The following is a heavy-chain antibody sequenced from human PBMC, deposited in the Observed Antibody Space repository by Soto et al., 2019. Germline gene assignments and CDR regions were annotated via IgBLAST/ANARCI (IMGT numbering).Heavy chain of an antibody. J-gene: IGHJ4*02. D-gene: IGHD2-15*01. CDR2: VNNDGSTT. Sequence: PGGSLRLSCAASGFTFSDYWMHWVRQAPGEGLVWVSFVNNDGSTTSYADSVQGRFTISRDNAKNTLYLEVNSLRAEDTALYYCARWAGGFDYGGQGALVTMSS. CDR3: ARWAGGFDY. V-gene: IGHV3-74*01. CDR1: GFTFSDYW.